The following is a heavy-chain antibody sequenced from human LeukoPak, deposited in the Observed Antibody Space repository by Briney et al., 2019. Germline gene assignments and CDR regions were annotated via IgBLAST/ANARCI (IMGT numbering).Heavy chain of an antibody. V-gene: IGHV4-4*02. D-gene: IGHD3-22*01. J-gene: IGHJ4*02. CDR1: GGSISSNNW. CDR3: ALSSGYYKLDN. CDR2: MYHSGSI. Sequence: PGGSLRLSCAASGGSISSNNWWTWVRQPPGKGLEWIGEMYHSGSINYNPSLKSRVTISVDKSKNQFSLNLNSVTAADTAVYYCALSSGYYKLDNWGQGTLVTVSS.